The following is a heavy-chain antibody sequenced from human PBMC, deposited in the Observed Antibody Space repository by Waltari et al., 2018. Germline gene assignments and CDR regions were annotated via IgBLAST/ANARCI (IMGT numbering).Heavy chain of an antibody. Sequence: QVQLVQSGAELKKPGSSVKVSCKASVGTFSSYAIRWVRQAPGQGLAWMGGIIPIFGTANYAQKFQGRVTITTDESTSTAYMELSSLRSEDTAVYYCAKSLSSTDDAFDICGQGTMVTVSS. CDR1: VGTFSSYA. CDR3: AKSLSSTDDAFDI. J-gene: IGHJ3*02. D-gene: IGHD2-2*01. CDR2: IIPIFGTA. V-gene: IGHV1-69*05.